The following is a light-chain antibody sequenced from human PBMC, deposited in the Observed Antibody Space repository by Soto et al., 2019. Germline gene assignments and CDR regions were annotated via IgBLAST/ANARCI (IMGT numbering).Light chain of an antibody. CDR3: QQYGDSPIT. Sequence: ELVLTQSPGTLSLSPGERATLSCRASQSVSSSRLAWYRQTPGQAHRLLIYGASSRATGIPDRFSGSGSGTDSTITISRLEPEDCEVYDCQQYGDSPITFGQGTRLEIK. J-gene: IGKJ5*01. CDR1: QSVSSSR. V-gene: IGKV3-20*01. CDR2: GAS.